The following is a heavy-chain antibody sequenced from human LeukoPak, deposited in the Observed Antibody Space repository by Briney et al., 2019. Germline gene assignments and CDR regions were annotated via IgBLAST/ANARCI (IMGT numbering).Heavy chain of an antibody. D-gene: IGHD6-13*01. V-gene: IGHV3-30*02. CDR2: IRYDGSNK. J-gene: IGHJ4*02. CDR3: AKRGWYSSSWYYFDY. Sequence: PGGSLRHSCSASGFTFSSYGMHWVRQAPGKGLEWVAFIRYDGSNKYYADSVKGRSTISRDNSKNTLYLQMNSLRAEDTAVYYCAKRGWYSSSWYYFDYWGQGTLVTVSS. CDR1: GFTFSSYG.